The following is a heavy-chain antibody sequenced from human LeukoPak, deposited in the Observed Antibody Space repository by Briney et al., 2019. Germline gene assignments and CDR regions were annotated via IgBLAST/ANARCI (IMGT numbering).Heavy chain of an antibody. CDR2: IKQDGSEK. CDR3: AKDSPTGAMIVVAIPNFDY. CDR1: GFTFSSYW. V-gene: IGHV3-7*03. J-gene: IGHJ4*02. Sequence: PGGSLRLSCAASGFTFSSYWMSWVRQAPGKGLEWVANIKQDGSEKYYVDSVKGRFTISRDNSKNTLYLQMNSLRAEDTAVYYCAKDSPTGAMIVVAIPNFDYWGQGTLVTVSS. D-gene: IGHD3-22*01.